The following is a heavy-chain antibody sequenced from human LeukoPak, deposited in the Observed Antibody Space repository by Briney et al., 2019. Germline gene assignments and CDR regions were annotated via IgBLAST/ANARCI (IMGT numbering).Heavy chain of an antibody. CDR1: GYTFTSYG. J-gene: IGHJ5*02. D-gene: IGHD5-24*01. CDR2: ISAYNGNT. V-gene: IGHV1-18*01. CDR3: ARGTEMATIEGDWFDP. Sequence: GASVKVSCKASGYTFTSYGISWVRQAPGQGLEWMGWISAYNGNTNYAQKLQGRVTMTTDTSTSTAYMELRSLRSDDTAVYYCARGTEMATIEGDWFDPWGRGTLVTVSS.